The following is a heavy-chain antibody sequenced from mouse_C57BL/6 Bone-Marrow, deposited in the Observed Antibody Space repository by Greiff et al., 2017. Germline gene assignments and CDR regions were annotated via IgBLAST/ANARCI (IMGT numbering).Heavy chain of an antibody. V-gene: IGHV5-6*01. J-gene: IGHJ2*01. Sequence: EVKLVESGGDLVKPGGSLKLSCAASGFTFSSYGMSWVRQTPDKRLEWVATISSGGSYTYYPDSVKGRFTISRDNAKNTLYLQMSRLKSEDTAMYYCARSYYGSSSRDYWGQGTTLTVSS. CDR3: ARSYYGSSSRDY. CDR2: ISSGGSYT. CDR1: GFTFSSYG. D-gene: IGHD1-1*01.